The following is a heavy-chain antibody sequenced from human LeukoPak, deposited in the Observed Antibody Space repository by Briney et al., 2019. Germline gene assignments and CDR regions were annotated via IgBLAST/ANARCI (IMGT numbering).Heavy chain of an antibody. CDR3: ARESYDSSGYSH. D-gene: IGHD3-22*01. CDR2: ISYDGSNK. CDR1: GFTFSSYA. V-gene: IGHV3-30*01. Sequence: GGSLRLSCAASGFTFSSYAMHWVRQAPGKGLEWVAVISYDGSNKYYADSVKGRFTISRDNSKNTLYLQMNSLRAEDTAVYYCARESYDSSGYSHWGQGTLVTVSP. J-gene: IGHJ4*02.